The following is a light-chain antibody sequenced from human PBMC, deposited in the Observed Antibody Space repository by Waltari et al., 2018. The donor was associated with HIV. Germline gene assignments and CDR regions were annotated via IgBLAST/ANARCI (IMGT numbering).Light chain of an antibody. CDR1: QSISSW. CDR3: QQYNSYLYT. J-gene: IGKJ2*01. CDR2: KAS. Sequence: DIQMTQSPSNLSASVGDRVTITCRASQSISSWLAWYQQKPGKAPKLLIYKASSLESGVPSRFSGSGAGTECTLTSSSLQPDDFATYYCQQYNSYLYTFGQGTKLEIK. V-gene: IGKV1-5*03.